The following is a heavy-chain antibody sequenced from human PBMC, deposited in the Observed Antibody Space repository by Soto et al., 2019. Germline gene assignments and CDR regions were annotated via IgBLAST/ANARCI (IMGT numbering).Heavy chain of an antibody. CDR3: ARDMRFGELLSYYYYYGMDV. J-gene: IGHJ6*02. CDR1: GYTFTGYY. CDR2: INPNSGGT. Sequence: ASVKVSCKASGYTFTGYYMHWVRQAPGQGLEWMGWINPNSGGTNYAQKFQGWVTMTRDTSISTAYMELSRLRSDDTAVYYCARDMRFGELLSYYYYYGMDVWGQGTTVTVSS. D-gene: IGHD3-10*01. V-gene: IGHV1-2*04.